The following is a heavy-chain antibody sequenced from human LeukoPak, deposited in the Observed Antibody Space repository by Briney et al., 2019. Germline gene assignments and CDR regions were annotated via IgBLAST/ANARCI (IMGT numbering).Heavy chain of an antibody. V-gene: IGHV4-59*01. D-gene: IGHD6-19*01. CDR1: NGSISGYY. J-gene: IGHJ4*02. CDR2: ISYSGST. CDR3: ARHGRAGSLFAY. Sequence: SETLSLTCTVSNGSISGYYWSWIRQPPGKGLEWVGYISYSGSTNYNPSLKSRVTISVDTSKNQFSLKLSSVTAADTAIYYCARHGRAGSLFAYWGQGTLVTVSS.